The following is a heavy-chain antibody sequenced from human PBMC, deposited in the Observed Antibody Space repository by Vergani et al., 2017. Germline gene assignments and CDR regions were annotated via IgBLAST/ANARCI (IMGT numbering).Heavy chain of an antibody. CDR2: IYYSGST. CDR3: ARVGYSSSWYGNYYYYGMDV. Sequence: QVQLQESGPGLVKPSETLSLTCTVSGGSISSYYWSWIRQPPGKGLEWIGYIYYSGSTNYNPSLKSRVTISVDTSKNQFSLKLSSVTAADTAVYYCARVGYSSSWYGNYYYYGMDVWGQGTTVTVSS. V-gene: IGHV4-59*01. D-gene: IGHD6-13*01. J-gene: IGHJ6*02. CDR1: GGSISSYY.